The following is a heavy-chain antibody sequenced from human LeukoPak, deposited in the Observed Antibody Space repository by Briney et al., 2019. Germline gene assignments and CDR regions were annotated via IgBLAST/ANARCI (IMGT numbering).Heavy chain of an antibody. CDR3: ASSNGPVGAIDQDSYYYYYYMDV. CDR1: GGTFSGYA. V-gene: IGHV1-69*13. J-gene: IGHJ6*03. D-gene: IGHD1-26*01. Sequence: SVKVSCKASGGTFSGYAISWVRQAPGQGLEWMGGIIPISGTANYAQKFQGRVTITADESTSTAYMELSSLRSEDTAVYYCASSNGPVGAIDQDSYYYYYYMDVWGKGTTVTVSS. CDR2: IIPISGTA.